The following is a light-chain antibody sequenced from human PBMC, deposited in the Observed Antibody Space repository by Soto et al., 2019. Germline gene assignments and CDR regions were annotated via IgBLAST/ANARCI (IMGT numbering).Light chain of an antibody. V-gene: IGLV2-8*01. CDR2: EVS. CDR3: SSYAGRNNNEV. CDR1: SSDVGGYNY. Sequence: SVLTQPASVSGSPGQSITISCTGTSSDVGGYNYVSWYQQHPGKAPKLMIYEVSKRPSGVPDRFSGSKSGNTASLTVSGLQAEDEADYYCSSYAGRNNNEVFGPGAKVTVL. J-gene: IGLJ1*01.